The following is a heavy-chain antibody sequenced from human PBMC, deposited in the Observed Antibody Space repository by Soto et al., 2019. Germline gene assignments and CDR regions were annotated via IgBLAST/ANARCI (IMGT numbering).Heavy chain of an antibody. D-gene: IGHD3-16*01. J-gene: IGHJ4*02. CDR3: ASWGRLGLSSGY. CDR2: IYYSGST. V-gene: IGHV4-31*03. Sequence: QVQLQESGPGLVKPSQTLSLTCTVSGGSISSGGYYWSWIRQHPGKGLEWIGYIYYSGSTYYNPSLKSRVTVSVEPSKDLFSLKLSSVSAADTAVYYCASWGRLGLSSGYWGQGTLVTVSS. CDR1: GGSISSGGYY.